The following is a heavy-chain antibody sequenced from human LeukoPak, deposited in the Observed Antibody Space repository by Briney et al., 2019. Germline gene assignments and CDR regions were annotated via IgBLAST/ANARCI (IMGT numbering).Heavy chain of an antibody. CDR1: GGSISSGDYY. D-gene: IGHD3-10*01. CDR3: ARAVHGSGSYYNSIAFDI. Sequence: KPSQTLSLTCTVSGGSISSGDYYWSWIRQPPGKGLEWIGYIYYSGSTYYNPSLKSRVTISVDTSKNQFSLKLSSVTAAVTAVYYCARAVHGSGSYYNSIAFDIWGQGTMVTVSS. J-gene: IGHJ3*02. V-gene: IGHV4-30-4*01. CDR2: IYYSGST.